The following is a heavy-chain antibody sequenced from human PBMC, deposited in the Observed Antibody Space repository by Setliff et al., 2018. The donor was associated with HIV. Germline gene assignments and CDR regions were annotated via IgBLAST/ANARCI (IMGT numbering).Heavy chain of an antibody. Sequence: ASVKVSCKASGYTFSSYAMHWVRQAPGQRLEWMGWINAGNGNTKYSQKFQGRVTITRDTSASTAYMELSSLRSEDTAVYYCARAEIRPQGPYYYGMDVWGQGTTVTVSS. CDR2: INAGNGNT. D-gene: IGHD3-10*01. V-gene: IGHV1-3*01. J-gene: IGHJ6*02. CDR3: ARAEIRPQGPYYYGMDV. CDR1: GYTFSSYA.